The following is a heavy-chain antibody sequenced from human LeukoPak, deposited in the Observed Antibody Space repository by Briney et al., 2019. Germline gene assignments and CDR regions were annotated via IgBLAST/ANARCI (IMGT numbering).Heavy chain of an antibody. Sequence: GGSLRLSCAASGFTLSSYTMIWVRQARGKGLEGVSSNITTSTYIYYADSMTGRFTISRDNAKNSLYLQMNSVGDEDTAVYYCARGYNSSCDYWGRGTLVTVSS. CDR1: GFTLSSYT. V-gene: IGHV3-21*06. J-gene: IGHJ4*02. CDR3: ARGYNSSCDY. CDR2: NITTSTYI. D-gene: IGHD6-13*01.